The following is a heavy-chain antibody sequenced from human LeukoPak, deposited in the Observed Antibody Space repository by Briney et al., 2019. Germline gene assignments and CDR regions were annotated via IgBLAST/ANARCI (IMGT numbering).Heavy chain of an antibody. V-gene: IGHV1-24*01. CDR2: VEPEDGEP. Sequence: VASVNVSCKVSGNSLSETSIHWVRQAPGQWLEWMGGVEPEDGEPIFAQRFQGRFSMSEDTSTDTAYMELSSLTLEDTAVYYCATADKWEPLDYWGQGTLVTVSS. D-gene: IGHD1-26*01. CDR3: ATADKWEPLDY. J-gene: IGHJ4*02. CDR1: GNSLSETS.